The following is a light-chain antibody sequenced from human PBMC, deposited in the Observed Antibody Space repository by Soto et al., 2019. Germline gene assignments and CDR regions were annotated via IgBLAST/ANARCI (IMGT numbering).Light chain of an antibody. CDR2: KAS. V-gene: IGKV1-5*03. CDR1: QTISSW. J-gene: IGKJ5*01. Sequence: DIQMTQSPSTLSGSVGDRVTITCRASQTISSWLAWYQQKPGKAPKLLIYKASTLKSGVPSRFSGSGSGTELTLTISSLQPDDFATYYCQQYNNCPFSFGKGTRLEI. CDR3: QQYNNCPFS.